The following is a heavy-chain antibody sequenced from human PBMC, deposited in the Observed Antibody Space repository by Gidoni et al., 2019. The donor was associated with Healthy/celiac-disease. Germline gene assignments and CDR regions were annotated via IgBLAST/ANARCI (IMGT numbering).Heavy chain of an antibody. J-gene: IGHJ4*02. Sequence: IIPIFGTANYAQKFQGRVTITADESTSTAYMELSSLRSEDTAVYYCARVRDYYYGSGPRFDYWGQGTLVTVSS. V-gene: IGHV1-69*01. CDR3: ARVRDYYYGSGPRFDY. CDR2: IIPIFGTA. D-gene: IGHD3-10*01.